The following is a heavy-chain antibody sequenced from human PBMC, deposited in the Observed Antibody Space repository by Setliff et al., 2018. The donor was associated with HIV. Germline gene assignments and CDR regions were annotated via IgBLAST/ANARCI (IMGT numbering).Heavy chain of an antibody. CDR2: VFYTGFA. CDR3: ARQVSIPGVAITPFDY. D-gene: IGHD5-12*01. Sequence: PSETLSLTCAVYGGSISGYYWSWIRLSPGKGLEWMGYVFYTGFAAYNPSLKRRLTISVDTSKSQFSLRLTSVTAADTAIYSCARQVSIPGVAITPFDYWGQGTLVTVSS. V-gene: IGHV4-59*08. J-gene: IGHJ4*02. CDR1: GGSISGYY.